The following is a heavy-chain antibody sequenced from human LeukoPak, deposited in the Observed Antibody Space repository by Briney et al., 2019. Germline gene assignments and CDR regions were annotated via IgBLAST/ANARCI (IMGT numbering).Heavy chain of an antibody. D-gene: IGHD1-26*01. CDR2: IYETGNP. V-gene: IGHV4-31*03. CDR1: GGSVSGNSHY. Sequence: SETLSLTCTVSGGSVSGNSHYWGWIRQYPGKGLEWIGYIYETGNPYYNSSLQSRLTMSIHTSKNQFTLNLSSVRAADTAVYYCARRGAHFFDYWGLGTLVTVS. J-gene: IGHJ4*02. CDR3: ARRGAHFFDY.